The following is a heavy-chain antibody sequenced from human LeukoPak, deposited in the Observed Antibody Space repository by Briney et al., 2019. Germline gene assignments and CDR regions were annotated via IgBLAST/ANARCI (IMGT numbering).Heavy chain of an antibody. CDR1: GFTFNSYW. V-gene: IGHV3-74*01. J-gene: IGHJ4*02. CDR2: INSDGTAT. Sequence: QPGGSLRLSCAASGFTFNSYWMHWVRQAPGKGLVWVSRINSDGTATDYADSVKGRVTISRDNAKNTVYLEMNSLRAEDTAVYYCARALGGSGSRPFDYWGQGTLVTVSS. D-gene: IGHD3-10*01. CDR3: ARALGGSGSRPFDY.